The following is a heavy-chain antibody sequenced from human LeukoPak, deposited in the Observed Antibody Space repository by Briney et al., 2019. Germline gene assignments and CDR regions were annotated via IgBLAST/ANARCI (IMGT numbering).Heavy chain of an antibody. CDR3: ARTLLWFGEFYLDY. D-gene: IGHD3-10*01. Sequence: GGSLRLSCAASGFTFSNYDIYWVRQAPGKGLEWVAVISYDGSNKYYADSVKGRFTISRDSSKNTLYLQMNSLRAEDTAVYYCARTLLWFGEFYLDYWGQGTLVTVSS. V-gene: IGHV3-30*14. CDR2: ISYDGSNK. CDR1: GFTFSNYD. J-gene: IGHJ4*02.